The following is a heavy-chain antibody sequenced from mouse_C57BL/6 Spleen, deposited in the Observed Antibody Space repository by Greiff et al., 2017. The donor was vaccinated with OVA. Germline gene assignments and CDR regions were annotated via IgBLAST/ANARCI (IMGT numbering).Heavy chain of an antibody. CDR2: ISDGGSYT. J-gene: IGHJ3*01. Sequence: EVMLVESGGGLVKPGGSLKLSCAASGFTFSSYAMSWVRQTPEKRLEWVATISDGGSYTYYPDNVKGRFTISRDNAKNNLYLQMGHLKSEDTAMYYCARAYYGSLAYWGQGTLVTVSA. D-gene: IGHD1-1*01. CDR1: GFTFSSYA. V-gene: IGHV5-4*03. CDR3: ARAYYGSLAY.